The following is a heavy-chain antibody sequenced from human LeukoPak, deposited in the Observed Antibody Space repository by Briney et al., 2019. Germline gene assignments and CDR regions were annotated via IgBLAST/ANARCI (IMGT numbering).Heavy chain of an antibody. CDR3: ARQPYYNSSGYPDY. CDR1: GGSISSGGYY. V-gene: IGHV4-61*08. D-gene: IGHD3-22*01. Sequence: SETLSLTCTVSGGSISSGGYYWSWIRQPPGKGLEWIGYIYYSGSTNYNPSLKSRVTISVDTSKNQFSLKLSSVTAADTAVYYCARQPYYNSSGYPDYWGQGTLVTVSS. CDR2: IYYSGST. J-gene: IGHJ4*02.